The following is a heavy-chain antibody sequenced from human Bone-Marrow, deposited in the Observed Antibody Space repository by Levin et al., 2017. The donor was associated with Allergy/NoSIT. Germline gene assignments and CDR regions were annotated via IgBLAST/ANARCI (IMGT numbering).Heavy chain of an antibody. CDR1: GFTFSSYA. CDR3: ARDLWFGELFTGN. J-gene: IGHJ4*02. D-gene: IGHD3-10*01. V-gene: IGHV3-48*02. CDR2: ISSSGSAI. Sequence: PGESLKISCAASGFTFSSYAMIWVRQDPGKGLEWISYISSSGSAIYYADSVRGRFTISRDNAKNSLYLQMNSLRDEDTAVYYCARDLWFGELFTGNWGQGTLVTVSS.